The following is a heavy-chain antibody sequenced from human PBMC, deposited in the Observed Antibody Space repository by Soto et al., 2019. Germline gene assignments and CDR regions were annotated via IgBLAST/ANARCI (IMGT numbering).Heavy chain of an antibody. CDR2: ISGSGGST. CDR3: AKYLGLGYDFWSGYRSYWYFDL. V-gene: IGHV3-23*01. CDR1: GFTFSSYA. D-gene: IGHD3-3*01. Sequence: EVQLLESGGGLVQPGGSLRLSCAASGFTFSSYAMSWVRQAPGKGLEWVSAISGSGGSTYYADSVKGRFTISRDNSKNTLYLQMNSLRAEDTAVYYCAKYLGLGYDFWSGYRSYWYFDLWGRGTLVTVSP. J-gene: IGHJ2*01.